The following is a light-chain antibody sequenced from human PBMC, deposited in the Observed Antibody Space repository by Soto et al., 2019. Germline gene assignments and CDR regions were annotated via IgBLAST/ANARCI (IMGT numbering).Light chain of an antibody. CDR2: GAS. CDR3: RQYGSSPSYT. V-gene: IGKV3-20*01. Sequence: EIVLTQSPGTLSLSPGERATLSCRASQSVSSSSYLAWYQQKPGQAPRLLIYGASSRATGSPDRFSGSGSATDFTLTISRLEAEDFAVYYCRQYGSSPSYTFGQGTKLEIK. CDR1: QSVSSSSY. J-gene: IGKJ2*01.